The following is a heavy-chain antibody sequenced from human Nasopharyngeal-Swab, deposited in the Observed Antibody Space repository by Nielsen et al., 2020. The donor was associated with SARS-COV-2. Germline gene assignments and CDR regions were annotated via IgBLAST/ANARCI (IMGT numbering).Heavy chain of an antibody. CDR3: AKADTAMVGYNWFDP. D-gene: IGHD5-18*01. CDR1: GFTFSSYA. Sequence: GESLKISCAASGFTFSSYAMSWVRQAPGKGLEWVSAISGSGGSTYYADSVKGRFTTSRDNSKNTLYLQMNSLRAEDTAVYYCAKADTAMVGYNWFDPWGQGTLVTVSS. CDR2: ISGSGGST. J-gene: IGHJ5*02. V-gene: IGHV3-23*01.